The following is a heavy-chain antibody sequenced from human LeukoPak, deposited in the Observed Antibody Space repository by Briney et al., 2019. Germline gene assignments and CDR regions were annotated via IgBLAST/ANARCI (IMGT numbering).Heavy chain of an antibody. CDR1: GYTFTSYG. CDR3: ARDGSGSYLDAFDI. J-gene: IGHJ3*02. Sequence: ASVKVSCKASGYTFTSYGISWVRQAPGQGLEWMGWISAYNGNTSYAQKLQGRVTMTTDTSTSTAYMELRSLRSDDTAVYYCARDGSGSYLDAFDIWGQGTMVTVSS. CDR2: ISAYNGNT. D-gene: IGHD1-26*01. V-gene: IGHV1-18*01.